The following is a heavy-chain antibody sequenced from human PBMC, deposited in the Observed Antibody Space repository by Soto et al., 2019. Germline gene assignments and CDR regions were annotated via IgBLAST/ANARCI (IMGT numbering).Heavy chain of an antibody. CDR3: ARDSSEYAGADGIDY. V-gene: IGHV4-34*01. D-gene: IGHD2-15*01. CDR2: INHSGST. CDR1: GGSFSGYY. Sequence: SETLSLTCAVYGGSFSGYYWSWIRQPPGKGLEWIGEINHSGSTNYNPSLKSRVTISVDTSKNQFSLKLSSVTAEDTAVYYCARDSSEYAGADGIDYWGLGTLVTVSS. J-gene: IGHJ4*02.